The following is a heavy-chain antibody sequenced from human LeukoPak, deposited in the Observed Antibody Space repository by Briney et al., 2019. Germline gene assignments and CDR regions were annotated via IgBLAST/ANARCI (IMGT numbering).Heavy chain of an antibody. D-gene: IGHD3-10*01. CDR2: TYYRSKWYN. V-gene: IGHV6-1*01. Sequence: SQTLSLTCAISGDSVSSNSAARNWIRQSPSRGLEWLGRTYYRSKWYNDYAVSVKSRITINPDTSKNQFSLQLNSVTPEDTAVYYCAREEFKAPGPIWFGELLSGYYFDYWGQGTLVTVSS. CDR3: AREEFKAPGPIWFGELLSGYYFDY. J-gene: IGHJ4*02. CDR1: GDSVSSNSAA.